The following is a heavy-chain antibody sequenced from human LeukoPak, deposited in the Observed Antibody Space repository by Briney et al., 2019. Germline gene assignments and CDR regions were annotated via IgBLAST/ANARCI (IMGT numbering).Heavy chain of an antibody. CDR2: ISYDGSNK. CDR3: ARDRYSYGDF. Sequence: GRSLRLSCAASGFTFSSYAMHWVRQAPGKGLEWVAVISYDGSNKYYADSVKGRFTISRDNAKNTLYLQMSSLRAEDTAVYYCARDRYSYGDFWGQGTLVTVSS. D-gene: IGHD5-18*01. V-gene: IGHV3-30-3*01. CDR1: GFTFSSYA. J-gene: IGHJ4*02.